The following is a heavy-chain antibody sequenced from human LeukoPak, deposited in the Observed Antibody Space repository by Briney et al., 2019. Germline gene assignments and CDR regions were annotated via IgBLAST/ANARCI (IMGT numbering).Heavy chain of an antibody. J-gene: IGHJ4*02. CDR1: GFTFSSYC. CDR2: ISGGGGST. D-gene: IGHD2-2*01. Sequence: GGSLRLSCAASGFTFSSYCMRWVRQAPGKGLEWVSAISGGGGSTYYADSVKGRSTISRDNSKNTLYLQMHSLRAEDTAVYYCAKESLRVVPSATFDYWGQGTLVAVCS. V-gene: IGHV3-23*01. CDR3: AKESLRVVPSATFDY.